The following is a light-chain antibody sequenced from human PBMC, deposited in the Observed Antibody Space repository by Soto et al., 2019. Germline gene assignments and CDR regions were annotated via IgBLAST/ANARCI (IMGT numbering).Light chain of an antibody. CDR3: QQSYDTPLT. V-gene: IGKV1-39*01. CDR1: QPINNF. J-gene: IGKJ4*01. Sequence: DIQMTQSPSSLSASVGDRVIFACRASQPINNFLNWYQQKPGKAPKLLIFGAFNLQSGVPLRFAGSGSGTEFTLTISSLQPEDFATYFCQQSYDTPLTFGGGTKVDLK. CDR2: GAF.